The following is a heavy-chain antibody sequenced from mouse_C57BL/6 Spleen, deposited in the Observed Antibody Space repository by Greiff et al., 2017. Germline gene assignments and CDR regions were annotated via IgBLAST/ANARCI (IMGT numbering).Heavy chain of an antibody. CDR2: IDPEDGET. J-gene: IGHJ4*01. Sequence: EVQLQQSGAELVKPGASVKLSCTASGFNIKDYYMHWVKQRTEQGLEWIGRIDPEDGETKYAPKFPGKATITADTSSNTAYLQLSSLTSEDTAVYYCARWALYAMDYWGQGTSVTVSS. V-gene: IGHV14-2*01. CDR3: ARWALYAMDY. CDR1: GFNIKDYY.